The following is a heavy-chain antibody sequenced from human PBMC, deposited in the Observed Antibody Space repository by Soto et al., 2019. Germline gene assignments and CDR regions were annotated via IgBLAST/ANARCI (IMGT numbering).Heavy chain of an antibody. Sequence: PSETLSLTCAVYGGSFSGYYWSWIRQPPGKGLEWIGEINHSGSTNYNPSLKSRVTISVDTSKNQFSLKLSSVTAADTAVYYCARAPITIGTHWFDPWGQGTLVTVSS. V-gene: IGHV4-34*01. CDR1: GGSFSGYY. CDR2: INHSGST. CDR3: ARAPITIGTHWFDP. D-gene: IGHD3-9*01. J-gene: IGHJ5*02.